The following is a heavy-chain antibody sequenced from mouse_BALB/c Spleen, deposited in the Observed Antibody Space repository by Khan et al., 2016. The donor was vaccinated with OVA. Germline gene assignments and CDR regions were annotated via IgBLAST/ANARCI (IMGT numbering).Heavy chain of an antibody. V-gene: IGHV2-3*01. J-gene: IGHJ4*01. CDR1: GFSLTSYG. CDR3: AGFETSYYAVDY. D-gene: IGHD3-2*01. Sequence: VELVESGPGLVAPSQSLSITCTVSGFSLTSYGVSWVRQPPGKGLEWLGVIWGDGSTNYHSALKSRLSISKDNSKSQVYLKLNRLQTDDTATYYCAGFETSYYAVDYWGQGTSVTVSS. CDR2: IWGDGST.